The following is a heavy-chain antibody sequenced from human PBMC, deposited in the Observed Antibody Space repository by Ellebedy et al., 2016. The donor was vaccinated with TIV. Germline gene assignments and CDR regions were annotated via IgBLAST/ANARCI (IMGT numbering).Heavy chain of an antibody. CDR1: GYTLTELS. J-gene: IGHJ6*02. V-gene: IGHV1-24*01. CDR3: ATDSYYYESSGYYYYYYGMDV. CDR2: FDPEDGET. D-gene: IGHD3-22*01. Sequence: AASVKVSCKVSGYTLTELSMHWVRQAPGKGREWMGGFDPEDGETIYAQKFQGRVTMTEDTYTDTAYMELSSLRSEETAVYYCATDSYYYESSGYYYYYYGMDVWGQGTTVTVSS.